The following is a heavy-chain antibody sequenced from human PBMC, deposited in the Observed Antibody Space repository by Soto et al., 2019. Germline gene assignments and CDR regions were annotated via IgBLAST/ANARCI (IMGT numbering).Heavy chain of an antibody. Sequence: PSETLSLTCTVSGGSISSGDYYWSWIRQPPGKGLEWIGYIYYSGSTYYNPSLKSRVTISVDTSKNQFSLKLSSVTAADTAVYYCPRDTYYGAFDIWGQGTMVTVSS. D-gene: IGHD3-10*01. J-gene: IGHJ3*02. CDR3: PRDTYYGAFDI. CDR1: GGSISSGDYY. CDR2: IYYSGST. V-gene: IGHV4-30-4*08.